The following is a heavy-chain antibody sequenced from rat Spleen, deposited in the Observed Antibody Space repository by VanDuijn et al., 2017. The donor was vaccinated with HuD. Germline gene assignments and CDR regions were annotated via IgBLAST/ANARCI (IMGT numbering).Heavy chain of an antibody. D-gene: IGHD1-6*01. CDR3: TRGYYFAY. CDR2: ISYDGSTP. CDR1: EFSFSNYD. V-gene: IGHV5-20*01. J-gene: IGHJ3*01. Sequence: EVQLVESGGGLVQPGRSMKVSCAASEFSFSNYDMAWVRQAPTKGLEWVASISYDGSTPYYRDSVKGRFTISRDNAKSTLYLQMDSLTSEDTATYHCTRGYYFAYWGQGTLVTVSS.